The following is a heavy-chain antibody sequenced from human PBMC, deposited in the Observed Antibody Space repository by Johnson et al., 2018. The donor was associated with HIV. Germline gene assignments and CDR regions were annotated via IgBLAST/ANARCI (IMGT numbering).Heavy chain of an antibody. J-gene: IGHJ3*02. CDR2: ISYDGSDK. Sequence: VQLVESGGGVVQPGRSLRLSCAASGFTFSTYAMHWVRQAPGKGLEWVAVISYDGSDKYYSDSVEGRFTISKDISKNTLYLQMDSLRPEDTAVYFCAREIGYSSSWYLGSGWYPDAFDIWGQGTMVTVSS. D-gene: IGHD6-13*01. CDR1: GFTFSTYA. CDR3: AREIGYSSSWYLGSGWYPDAFDI. V-gene: IGHV3-30*04.